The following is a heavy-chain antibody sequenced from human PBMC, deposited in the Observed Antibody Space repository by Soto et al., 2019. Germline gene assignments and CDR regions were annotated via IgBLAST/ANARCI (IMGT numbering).Heavy chain of an antibody. CDR3: ARSGLPDPVVVVGHTPFDP. V-gene: IGHV1-18*01. CDR1: GYTFTNYD. Sequence: ASVKVSCKASGYTFTNYDINWVRQAPGQGLEWMGWISAYNGDTNYAQKLQGRVTMTTDTSTSTAYMELRSLRSDDTAVYYCARSGLPDPVVVVGHTPFDPWGQGTLVTVSS. CDR2: ISAYNGDT. J-gene: IGHJ5*02. D-gene: IGHD2-15*01.